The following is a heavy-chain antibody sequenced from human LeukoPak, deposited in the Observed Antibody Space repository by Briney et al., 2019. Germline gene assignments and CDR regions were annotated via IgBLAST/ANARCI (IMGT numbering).Heavy chain of an antibody. D-gene: IGHD2-2*02. CDR2: IYYSGST. Sequence: PSETLSLTCTVSGYSINSGGYYWSWIRLHPGKGLEWIVYIYYSGSTYYNPSLGSRVTISVDTARNQFSLKLSSVTAADTAVYYCASALPGSAAIWPRYDRWGQGTLVTVSS. CDR1: GYSINSGGYY. J-gene: IGHJ5*02. CDR3: ASALPGSAAIWPRYDR. V-gene: IGHV4-31*03.